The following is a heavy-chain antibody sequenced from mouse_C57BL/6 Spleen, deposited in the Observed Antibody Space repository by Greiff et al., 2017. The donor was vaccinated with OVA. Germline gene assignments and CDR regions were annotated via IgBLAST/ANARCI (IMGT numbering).Heavy chain of an antibody. Sequence: QVHVKQSGPELVKPGASVKISCKASGYAFSSSWMNWVKQRPGKGLEWIGRIYPGDGDTNYNGKFKGKATLTADKSSSTAYMQLSSLTSEDSAVYFCARGYSSDYYFDYWGQGTTLTVSS. CDR3: ARGYSSDYYFDY. CDR1: GYAFSSSW. V-gene: IGHV1-82*01. D-gene: IGHD3-2*02. CDR2: IYPGDGDT. J-gene: IGHJ2*01.